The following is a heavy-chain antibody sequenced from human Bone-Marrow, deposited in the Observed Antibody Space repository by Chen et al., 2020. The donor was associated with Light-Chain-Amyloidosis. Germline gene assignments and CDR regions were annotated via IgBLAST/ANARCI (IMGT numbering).Heavy chain of an antibody. V-gene: IGHV5-51*01. J-gene: IGHJ4*02. CDR2: IYPDDSDA. Sequence: EVKMEQSGPEVKKTGEYLKIYCKGSGHTFPNYWIGRVRQMPGKGLEWMGVIYPDDSDARYSPSFEGQVTISADKSITTAYLQWRSLKASDTAMYYCARRRDGYNFDYWGQGTLVTVSS. D-gene: IGHD5-12*01. CDR1: GHTFPNYW. CDR3: ARRRDGYNFDY.